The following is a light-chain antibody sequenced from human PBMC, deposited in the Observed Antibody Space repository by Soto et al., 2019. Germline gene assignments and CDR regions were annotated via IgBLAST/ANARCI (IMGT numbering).Light chain of an antibody. Sequence: QSALTQPASVSGSPGQSITISCTGTSSDVGSYNLVSWYQLHPGKAPKLMIYEVTKRPSGISNRFSGSKSSNTASLTISGLQAEDEADYYCCSYAGSSTVVFGGGTKLTVL. CDR3: CSYAGSSTVV. CDR1: SSDVGSYNL. V-gene: IGLV2-23*02. J-gene: IGLJ2*01. CDR2: EVT.